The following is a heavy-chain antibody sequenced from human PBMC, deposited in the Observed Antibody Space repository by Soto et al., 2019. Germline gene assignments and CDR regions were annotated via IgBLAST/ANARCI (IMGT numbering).Heavy chain of an antibody. Sequence: GESLKISCQCSGYTFSNFWIGWVRQLPGQGLEWMGIIYPGDHETRYSPSFLGKVTVSAETSINTAYLQWSSLEASDSAFYFCARSPRSSPYFDFWGQGALVTVSS. CDR1: GYTFSNFW. D-gene: IGHD6-13*01. CDR3: ARSPRSSPYFDF. V-gene: IGHV5-51*01. CDR2: IYPGDHET. J-gene: IGHJ4*02.